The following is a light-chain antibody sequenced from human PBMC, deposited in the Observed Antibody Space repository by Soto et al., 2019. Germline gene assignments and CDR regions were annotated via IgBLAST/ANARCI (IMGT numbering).Light chain of an antibody. V-gene: IGKV3-11*01. CDR1: QSVSSY. Sequence: EIVLTQSPATLSFSPGERATLSCRASQSVSSYLAWYQQKPGQAPRLLIYDASNRATGIPARFSVSGSGTDFTLTISSLEPEDFAVYYCQQRSNWITFGQGTRLEIK. J-gene: IGKJ5*01. CDR2: DAS. CDR3: QQRSNWIT.